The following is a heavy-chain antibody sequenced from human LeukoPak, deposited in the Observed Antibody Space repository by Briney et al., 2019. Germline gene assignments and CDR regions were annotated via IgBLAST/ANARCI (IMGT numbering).Heavy chain of an antibody. D-gene: IGHD3-16*02. CDR3: ARGYDYVWGSYRSAGYYFDY. CDR1: GGSFSGYY. V-gene: IGHV4-34*01. Sequence: SETLSLTCAVYGGSFSGYYWSWIRQPPGKGLEWIGEINHSGSTNYNPSLKSRVTISVDTSKNQFSLKLSSVTAADTAVYYCARGYDYVWGSYRSAGYYFDYWGQGVLVTVSS. CDR2: INHSGST. J-gene: IGHJ4*02.